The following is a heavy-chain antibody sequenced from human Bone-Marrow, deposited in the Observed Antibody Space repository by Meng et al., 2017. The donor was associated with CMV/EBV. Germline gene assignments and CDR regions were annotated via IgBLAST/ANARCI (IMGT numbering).Heavy chain of an antibody. J-gene: IGHJ6*01. CDR1: GFTFSSYW. D-gene: IGHD3-10*01. V-gene: IGHV3-7*01. Sequence: GESLKISCAASGFTFSSYWMSWVRQAPGKGLEWVANIKQDGSEKYYVDSVKGRFTISRENAKNSLYLQMNSLRAGDTAVYYCARDRGDYAMDVWGQGTTVTVSS. CDR3: ARDRGDYAMDV. CDR2: IKQDGSEK.